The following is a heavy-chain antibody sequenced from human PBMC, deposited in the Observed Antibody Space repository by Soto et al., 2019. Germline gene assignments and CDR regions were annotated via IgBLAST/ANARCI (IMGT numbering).Heavy chain of an antibody. CDR2: VYYNGGA. D-gene: IGHD2-15*01. Sequence: SETLSLTCAVSGVSIHNSHSFWGWIRQPPGKGLEFIGSVYYNGGANYNPSLKSRVTMSIDTSKNQFSLRVNSLTAADTAVYYCGRVVEGATRHTDFDSWGQGIMGNVS. J-gene: IGHJ5*01. CDR1: GVSIHNSHSF. V-gene: IGHV4-39*01. CDR3: GRVVEGATRHTDFDS.